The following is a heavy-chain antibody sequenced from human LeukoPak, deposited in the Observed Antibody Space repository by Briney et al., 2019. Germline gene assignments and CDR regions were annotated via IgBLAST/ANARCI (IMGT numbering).Heavy chain of an antibody. CDR3: AAPADGSAYRFDY. CDR2: INHSGGT. CDR1: GGSFSGYY. Sequence: SETLSLTCAVYGGSFSGYYWTWIRQPPGKGLEWIGEINHSGGTNYNPSLKSRVTISVDTAKNQFSLTLSSLTAADTAVYYCAAPADGSAYRFDYWGQGTLVTVSS. V-gene: IGHV4-34*01. D-gene: IGHD3-22*01. J-gene: IGHJ4*02.